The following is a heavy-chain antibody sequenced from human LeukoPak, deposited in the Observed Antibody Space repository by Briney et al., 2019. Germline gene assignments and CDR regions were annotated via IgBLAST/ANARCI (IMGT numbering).Heavy chain of an antibody. CDR1: GGSFSPYY. CDR2: INHSGST. V-gene: IGHV4-34*01. J-gene: IGHJ4*02. CDR3: ARGGFYCGGDCYVDY. Sequence: SVTLSLTCAVYGGSFSPYYWSWIRQPPGKGLEWIGEINHSGSTNYNPSLKSRVTISVDTSKNQFSLRLSSVTAADTAVYYCARGGFYCGGDCYVDYWGQGTLVTVSS. D-gene: IGHD2-21*02.